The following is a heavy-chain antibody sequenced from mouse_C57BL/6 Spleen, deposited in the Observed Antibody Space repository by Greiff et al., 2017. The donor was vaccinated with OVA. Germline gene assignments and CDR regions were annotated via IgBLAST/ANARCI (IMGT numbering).Heavy chain of an antibody. CDR1: GFTFSDYG. V-gene: IGHV5-17*01. CDR3: ARPGGGLDFDY. D-gene: IGHD2-2*01. J-gene: IGHJ2*01. Sequence: EVHLVESGGGLVKPGGSLKLSCAASGFTFSDYGMHWVRQAPEKGLEWVAYISRGSSTIYYADTVKGRFTISRDNAKNTLFLQMTSLRSEDTAMYYCARPGGGLDFDYWGQGTTLTVSS. CDR2: ISRGSSTI.